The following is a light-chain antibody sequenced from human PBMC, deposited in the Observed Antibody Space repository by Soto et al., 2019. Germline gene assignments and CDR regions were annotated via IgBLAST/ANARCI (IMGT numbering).Light chain of an antibody. CDR3: AAWDDSLKGVV. V-gene: IGLV1-44*01. CDR1: TSNIGSNT. Sequence: QSVLTQSPSVSGTPGQRVTISCFGSTSNIGSNTVSWYQQLPGTAPKLLIYGNNQRPSGVPDRFSVSESGTSASLAISGLQSDDEADYYCAAWDDSLKGVVFGGGTKLTVL. CDR2: GNN. J-gene: IGLJ2*01.